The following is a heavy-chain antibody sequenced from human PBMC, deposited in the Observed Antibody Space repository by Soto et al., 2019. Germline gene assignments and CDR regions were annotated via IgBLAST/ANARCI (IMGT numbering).Heavy chain of an antibody. D-gene: IGHD3-22*01. J-gene: IGHJ4*02. Sequence: GGSLRLSCAASGFTFSSYGMHWVRQAPGKGLEWVAVISYDGSNKYYADSVKGRFTISRDNSKNTLYLQMNSLRAEDTAVYYCASGSLVYDSSGHIFDYWGQGTLVTVSS. CDR3: ASGSLVYDSSGHIFDY. V-gene: IGHV3-30*03. CDR1: GFTFSSYG. CDR2: ISYDGSNK.